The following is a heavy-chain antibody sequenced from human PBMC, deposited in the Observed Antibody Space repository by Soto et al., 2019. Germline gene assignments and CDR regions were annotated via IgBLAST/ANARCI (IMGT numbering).Heavy chain of an antibody. D-gene: IGHD4-17*01. J-gene: IGHJ5*02. CDR2: INSDGTTT. CDR3: ARDRGTVTGFNWFDP. Sequence: EVQLVESGGGLVQPGGSLRLSCAASGFTFSSNWMHWVRQAPGKGLVWVSRINSDGTTTNYADSVKGRFTISRDNAKNTLYLQMNSLRADDTAVYFCARDRGTVTGFNWFDPWGQGTLVTVSS. V-gene: IGHV3-74*01. CDR1: GFTFSSNW.